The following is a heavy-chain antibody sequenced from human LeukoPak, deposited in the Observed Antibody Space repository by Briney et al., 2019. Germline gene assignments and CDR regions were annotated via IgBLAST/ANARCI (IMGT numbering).Heavy chain of an antibody. CDR1: GGSISSSSYY. Sequence: PSETLSLTCTVSGGSISSSSYYWGWIRQPPGKGLEWIGEINHSGSTNYNPSLKSRVTISVDTSKNQFSLKLSSVTAADTAVYYCARRTAYYDFWSGYHNWFDPWGQGTLVTVSS. J-gene: IGHJ5*02. V-gene: IGHV4-39*07. CDR2: INHSGST. CDR3: ARRTAYYDFWSGYHNWFDP. D-gene: IGHD3-3*01.